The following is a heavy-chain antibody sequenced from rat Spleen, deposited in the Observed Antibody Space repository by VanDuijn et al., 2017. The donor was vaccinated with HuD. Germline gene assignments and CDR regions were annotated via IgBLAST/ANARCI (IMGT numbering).Heavy chain of an antibody. D-gene: IGHD1-4*01. Sequence: EVQLVESGGGLVQPGRSLKLSCAVSGFTFKNYVMAWVRQAPTKGLEWVAAFSYDGFTTYYRDSGRGRFTISSDNTKTTLYLQMDSLRSEDTATYYCTRHDYPGVTTKWFAHWGQGTLVTVSS. J-gene: IGHJ3*01. V-gene: IGHV5-29*01. CDR1: GFTFKNYV. CDR3: TRHDYPGVTTKWFAH. CDR2: FSYDGFTT.